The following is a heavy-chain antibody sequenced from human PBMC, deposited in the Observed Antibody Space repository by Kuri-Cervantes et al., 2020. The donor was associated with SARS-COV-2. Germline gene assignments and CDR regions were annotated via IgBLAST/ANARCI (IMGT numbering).Heavy chain of an antibody. CDR1: GGSISSYY. CDR2: IYYSGST. J-gene: IGHJ4*02. D-gene: IGHD2-15*01. Sequence: ESLKISCTVSGGSISSYYWSWIRQPPGKGLEWIGYIYYSGSTNYNPSLKSRVTISVDTSKNQFSLKLSSVTAADTAVYYCARGIVVVVAAMGYFDYWGQGTLVTVSS. V-gene: IGHV4-59*01. CDR3: ARGIVVVVAAMGYFDY.